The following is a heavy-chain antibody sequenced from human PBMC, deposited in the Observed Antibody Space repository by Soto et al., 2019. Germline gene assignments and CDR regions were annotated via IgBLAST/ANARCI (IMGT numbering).Heavy chain of an antibody. CDR3: AIPDYSSSWFIYYGMDV. V-gene: IGHV1-69*13. J-gene: IGHJ6*02. Sequence: SVKVSCKASGGTFSSYAIRWVRQAPGQGLEWMGGIIPIFGTANYAQRFQGRVTITADEAASTAYMELSSLRSEDTAVYYCAIPDYSSSWFIYYGMDVWGQGTTVTVSS. D-gene: IGHD6-13*01. CDR2: IIPIFGTA. CDR1: GGTFSSYA.